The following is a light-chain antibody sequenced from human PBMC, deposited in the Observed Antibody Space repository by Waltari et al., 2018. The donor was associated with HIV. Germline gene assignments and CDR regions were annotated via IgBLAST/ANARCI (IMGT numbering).Light chain of an antibody. CDR1: ETINNW. V-gene: IGKV1-5*03. J-gene: IGKJ1*01. CDR3: QQYSTYWT. CDR2: KAS. Sequence: DIQMTQSPSALSASVGDSVTITCRASETINNWVAWYQQKPGKAPSILIYKASRLESGVPSRFSGSGSGTEFTLTISSLQPDDFATYYCQQYSTYWTFGQGTKVEVK.